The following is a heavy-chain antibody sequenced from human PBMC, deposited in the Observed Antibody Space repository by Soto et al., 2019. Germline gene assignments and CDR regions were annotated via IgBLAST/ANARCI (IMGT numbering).Heavy chain of an antibody. CDR3: ARAVAVPADFDY. J-gene: IGHJ4*02. V-gene: IGHV1-3*05. CDR1: GYTFTGYA. Sequence: QVQLVQSGAEEKKPGASVKVSCKASGYTFTGYAMHWVRQAPGQRLEWMGWINAGNGNTKYSQKFQGRVTITRDTSASTAYMELSSLRSEDTALYYCARAVAVPADFDYWGQGTLVTVSP. CDR2: INAGNGNT. D-gene: IGHD6-19*01.